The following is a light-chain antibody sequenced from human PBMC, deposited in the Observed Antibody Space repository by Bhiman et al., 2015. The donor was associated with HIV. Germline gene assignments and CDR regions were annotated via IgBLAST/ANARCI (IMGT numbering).Light chain of an antibody. CDR1: ALPKQY. Sequence: SYELTQPPSVSVSPGQTARITCSGDALPKQYAYWYQQKPGQAPVLVIYKDSERPSGIPERFSGSKSGNTASLTISGLQAEDEADYYCSSLTSSITYVFGTGTNVTVL. V-gene: IGLV3-25*03. CDR2: KDS. J-gene: IGLJ1*01. CDR3: SSLTSSITYV.